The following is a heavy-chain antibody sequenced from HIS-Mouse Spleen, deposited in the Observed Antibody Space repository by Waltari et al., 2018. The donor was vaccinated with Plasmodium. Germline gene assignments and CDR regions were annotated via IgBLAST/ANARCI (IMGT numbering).Heavy chain of an antibody. Sequence: QVQLVESGGGVVQPGRSLRLPCAASGFTFSSYGMHWVRQAPGKGLEWVAVISYDGSNKYYADSVKGRFTISRYNSKNTLYLQMNSLRAEDTAVYYCATSGLTGGTYYFDYWGQGTLVTVSS. CDR3: ATSGLTGGTYYFDY. CDR1: GFTFSSYG. J-gene: IGHJ4*02. V-gene: IGHV3-30*03. D-gene: IGHD7-27*01. CDR2: ISYDGSNK.